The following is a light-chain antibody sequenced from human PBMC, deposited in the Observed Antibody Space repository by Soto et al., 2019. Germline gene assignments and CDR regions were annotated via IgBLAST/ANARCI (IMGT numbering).Light chain of an antibody. V-gene: IGKV3-20*01. Sequence: EIVLTQSPGTLSLSPGERATLSCRASQSVSSIYLAWYQHKPGQAPRLLIYGASSRATGIPDRFSGSGSGTDFTLTISRLEPEDFAVYNCQQYGSSSWTFGRGTTVEIK. J-gene: IGKJ1*01. CDR1: QSVSSIY. CDR2: GAS. CDR3: QQYGSSSWT.